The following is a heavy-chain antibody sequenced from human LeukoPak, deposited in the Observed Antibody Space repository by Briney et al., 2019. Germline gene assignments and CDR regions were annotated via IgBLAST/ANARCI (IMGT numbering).Heavy chain of an antibody. CDR1: GFTFSRSA. CDR2: LSGTRDSRGA. Sequence: GGSLRLSCAASGFTFSRSAMTWVRQAPGKGLEWVASLSGTRDSRGAIYADSVKGRFTISRDDSKSTLFLRMNRLTAEDTAIYYCAKTRSSSSHYFYFMDVWAKGVTVAV. CDR3: AKTRSSSSHYFYFMDV. D-gene: IGHD6-6*01. V-gene: IGHV3-23*01. J-gene: IGHJ6*03.